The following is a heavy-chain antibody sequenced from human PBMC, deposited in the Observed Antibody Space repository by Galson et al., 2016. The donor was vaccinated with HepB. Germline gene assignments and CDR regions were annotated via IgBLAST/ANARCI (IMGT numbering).Heavy chain of an antibody. Sequence: SLRLSCAASGFTFSNYWMTWVRQAPGKGLEWVANIKQDGSDKYYVDSVKGRFTISRDNAKNSLYLQMNSLRAEDTAVYYCARDRGSGWAFDYWGQGTLVTVSS. J-gene: IGHJ4*02. CDR1: GFTFSNYW. CDR3: ARDRGSGWAFDY. D-gene: IGHD6-19*01. CDR2: IKQDGSDK. V-gene: IGHV3-7*01.